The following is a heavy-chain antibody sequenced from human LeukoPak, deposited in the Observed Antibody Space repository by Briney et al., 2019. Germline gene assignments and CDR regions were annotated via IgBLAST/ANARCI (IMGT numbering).Heavy chain of an antibody. CDR1: GGSFTTYY. J-gene: IGHJ4*02. Sequence: PSETLSLTCAVYGGSFTTYYSSWFRQPRGKGLAWIGEINQSGVTHYNPSLKSRLTISGDTSKNQFSLKLSSVTAADTAVYFCLRGRNWEQSWGQGTLVTVSS. D-gene: IGHD1-26*01. CDR2: INQSGVT. V-gene: IGHV4-34*01. CDR3: LRGRNWEQS.